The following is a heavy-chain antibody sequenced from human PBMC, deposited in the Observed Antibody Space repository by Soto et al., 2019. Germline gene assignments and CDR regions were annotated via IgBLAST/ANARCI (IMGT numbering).Heavy chain of an antibody. CDR2: FYFGGNS. CDR1: GGSVSSSSCY. J-gene: IGHJ4*02. Sequence: SETLSLTCTVSGGSVSSSSCYWGWIRQPPGKGLEWLQSFYFGGNSYYNPSLQSRLTISVDTSKNQFSLKLSSVTATDTAVYYCAAYCPFYGGPRDYWGQGLLVTVSS. V-gene: IGHV4-39*01. D-gene: IGHD4-17*01. CDR3: AAYCPFYGGPRDY.